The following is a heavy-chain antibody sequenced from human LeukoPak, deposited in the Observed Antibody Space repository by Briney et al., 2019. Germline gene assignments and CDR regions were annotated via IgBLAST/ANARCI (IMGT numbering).Heavy chain of an antibody. CDR3: ARVKSSSSPMDV. Sequence: ASVKVFCKVSGYTLTKLSMHWVRQAPGKGLEWIGNFDPEHGETMYAQRFQGRVTLTEDTSTDTAFIQLSSLGSEDTAVYYCARVKSSSSPMDVWGKGTTVTVSS. J-gene: IGHJ6*03. D-gene: IGHD6-6*01. CDR1: GYTLTKLS. V-gene: IGHV1-24*01. CDR2: FDPEHGET.